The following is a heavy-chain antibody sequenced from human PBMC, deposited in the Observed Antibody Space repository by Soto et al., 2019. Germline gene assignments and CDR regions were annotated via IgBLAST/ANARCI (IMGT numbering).Heavy chain of an antibody. V-gene: IGHV4-59*01. CDR3: ARGRTVRNYADDSSDYFYFFDY. CDR1: GDSISTFY. D-gene: IGHD3-22*01. CDR2: VYYTGST. Sequence: SESLSLTCTVSGDSISTFYWGWMRQSPGKELEWIGYVYYTGSTNYNPSLKSRVTISVDRSKNQFSLKLTSANAADTAVYYCARGRTVRNYADDSSDYFYFFDYWGQGTQVTVSS. J-gene: IGHJ4*02.